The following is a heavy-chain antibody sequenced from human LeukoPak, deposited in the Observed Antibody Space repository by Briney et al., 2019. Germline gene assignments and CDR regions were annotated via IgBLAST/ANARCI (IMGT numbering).Heavy chain of an antibody. CDR1: GSTFTSYY. Sequence: ASVKVSCKASGSTFTSYYMLWVRQAPGQGLEWMGIINPSGGSTSYAQKFQGRVTMTRDTSTSTVYMELSSLRSEDTAVYYCARGHMLLWFGELLGPGAFDIWGQGTMVTVSS. J-gene: IGHJ3*02. CDR2: INPSGGST. CDR3: ARGHMLLWFGELLGPGAFDI. V-gene: IGHV1-46*01. D-gene: IGHD3-10*01.